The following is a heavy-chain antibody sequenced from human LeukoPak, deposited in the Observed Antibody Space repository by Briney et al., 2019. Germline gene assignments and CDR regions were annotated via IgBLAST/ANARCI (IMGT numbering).Heavy chain of an antibody. CDR1: GFTFSSYA. J-gene: IGHJ3*02. D-gene: IGHD5-18*01. CDR3: ARDGYGGDAFDI. Sequence: GRSLRLSCAASGFTFSSYAMHWVRQAPGKGLEWVAVISYDGSNKYYADSVKGRFTISRDNSKNTLYLQMNGLKADDTAVYYCARDGYGGDAFDIWGQGTMVTVSS. V-gene: IGHV3-30*04. CDR2: ISYDGSNK.